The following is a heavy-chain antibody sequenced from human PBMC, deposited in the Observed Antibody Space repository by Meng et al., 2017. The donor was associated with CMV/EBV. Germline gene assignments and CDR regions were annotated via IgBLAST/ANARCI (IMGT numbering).Heavy chain of an antibody. CDR3: AKDLWVRQLNTSPSFGY. CDR1: GFTVSSNY. D-gene: IGHD2-2*01. J-gene: IGHJ4*02. Sequence: GGSLRLSCAASGFTVSSNYMSWVRQAPGKGLEWVAFIRYDGSSTYSSDSVKGRFTISRDNSKNTMYLQMNSLTTEDTAIYYCAKDLWVRQLNTSPSFGYWGQGTLVTVSS. CDR2: IRYDGSST. V-gene: IGHV3-30*02.